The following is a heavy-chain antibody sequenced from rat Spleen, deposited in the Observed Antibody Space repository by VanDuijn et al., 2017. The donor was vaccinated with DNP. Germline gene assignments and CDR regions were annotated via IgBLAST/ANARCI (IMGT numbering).Heavy chain of an antibody. V-gene: IGHV3-1*01. CDR3: VRWVRALDS. Sequence: EVQLQESGPGLVKPSQSLSLTCSVTAYSITSNYWGWIRKFPGNKMEWVGHISYSGSTTYSPSLKSRISITRDTSKNQFFLHLKSVTTEDTATYYCVRWVRALDSWGPGVMVTVSS. CDR1: AYSITSNY. J-gene: IGHJ2*01. D-gene: IGHD4-1*01. CDR2: ISYSGST.